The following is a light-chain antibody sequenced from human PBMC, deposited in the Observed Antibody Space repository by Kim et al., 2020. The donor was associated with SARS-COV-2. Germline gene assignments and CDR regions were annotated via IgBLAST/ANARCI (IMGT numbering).Light chain of an antibody. Sequence: PGQSITISCTGRSSDVGSYNLVSWYQHHPGNAPKLIIYGGHKRPSGVSGRFSGSKSGNMASLTISGLQPEDEADYYCCSYAGSSTPFGGGTKLTVL. J-gene: IGLJ2*01. CDR1: SSDVGSYNL. CDR2: GGH. CDR3: CSYAGSSTP. V-gene: IGLV2-23*01.